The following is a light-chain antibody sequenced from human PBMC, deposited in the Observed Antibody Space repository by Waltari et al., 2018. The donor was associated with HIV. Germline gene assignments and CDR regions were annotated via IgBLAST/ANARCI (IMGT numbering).Light chain of an antibody. CDR3: QSADSSGTWV. J-gene: IGLJ3*02. V-gene: IGLV3-25*03. CDR2: KDS. Sequence: SYELTQPPSVSVSPGQTARITCSGDALPKKYAYWYQQKPGQAPVLVIYKDSERPSGIPERFAGASSGTRVTLTISGVQTEDEADYYCQSADSSGTWVFGGGTKLTVL. CDR1: ALPKKY.